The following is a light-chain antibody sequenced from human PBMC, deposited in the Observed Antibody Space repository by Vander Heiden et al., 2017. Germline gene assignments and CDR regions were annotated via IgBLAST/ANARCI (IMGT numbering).Light chain of an antibody. CDR2: SNN. Sequence: QPLLTQPPAASGTPGQRVPIACSGTTYNIGVNTVNWYYQLPGTAPKLLISSNNHRPSGVPDRFSGSKSGTSASLAVSGLQSEDEAHYFCAAWDDNLKHWVFGGGTKLTVL. V-gene: IGLV1-44*01. J-gene: IGLJ3*02. CDR1: TYNIGVNT. CDR3: AAWDDNLKHWV.